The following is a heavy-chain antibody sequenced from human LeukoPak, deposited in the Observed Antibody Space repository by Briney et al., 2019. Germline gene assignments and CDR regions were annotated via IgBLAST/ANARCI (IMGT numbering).Heavy chain of an antibody. CDR3: ARSSYYFGADAFDI. Sequence: SETLSLTCTVSGGSISSYYWSWIRQPPGKGLEWIGHIYYSGSTNYNPSLKSRVTISVDTSKNQFSLKLSSVTAADTAVYYCARSSYYFGADAFDIWGQGTMVTVSS. J-gene: IGHJ3*02. CDR2: IYYSGST. CDR1: GGSISSYY. D-gene: IGHD3-10*01. V-gene: IGHV4-59*01.